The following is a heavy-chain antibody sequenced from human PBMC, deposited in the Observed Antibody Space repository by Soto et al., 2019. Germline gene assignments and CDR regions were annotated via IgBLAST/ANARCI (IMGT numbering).Heavy chain of an antibody. J-gene: IGHJ6*02. CDR1: GFTFSSYA. Sequence: EVQLLESGGGLVQPGGSLRLSCAASGFTFSSYAMSWVRQAPGKGLEWVSAISGSGGSTYYADSVKGRFTISRDNSKNTLYLQMNSLRAEDTAVYYCAKDWWRNSTYYYYGMDVWGQGTTVTVSS. D-gene: IGHD2-15*01. V-gene: IGHV3-23*01. CDR3: AKDWWRNSTYYYYGMDV. CDR2: ISGSGGST.